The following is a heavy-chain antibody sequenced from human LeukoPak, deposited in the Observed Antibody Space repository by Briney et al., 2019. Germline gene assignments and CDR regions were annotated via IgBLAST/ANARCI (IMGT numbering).Heavy chain of an antibody. J-gene: IGHJ4*02. CDR3: ARGRLGGHFDY. V-gene: IGHV1-3*01. D-gene: IGHD3-16*01. Sequence: ASVKVSCKASGYTFTSYAMHWVRQAPGQRLEWMGWINAGNGNTKYSQKFQGRVTITADESTSTAYMELSSLRSEDTAVYYCARGRLGGHFDYWGQGTLVTVSS. CDR2: INAGNGNT. CDR1: GYTFTSYA.